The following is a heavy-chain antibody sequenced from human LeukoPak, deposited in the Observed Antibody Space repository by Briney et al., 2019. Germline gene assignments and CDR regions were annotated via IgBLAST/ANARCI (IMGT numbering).Heavy chain of an antibody. V-gene: IGHV3-74*01. J-gene: IGHJ3*02. CDR2: IYSDGSST. D-gene: IGHD2-15*01. CDR3: ARDEYCSGGSCYSAAFDI. CDR1: GFTFSSYW. Sequence: GGSLRLSCAASGFTFSSYWMHWVRQAPGKGLVWVSRIYSDGSSTNYADSVKGRFTISRDNAKNTLYLQMNSLRAEDTAVYYCARDEYCSGGSCYSAAFDIWGQGTMVTVSS.